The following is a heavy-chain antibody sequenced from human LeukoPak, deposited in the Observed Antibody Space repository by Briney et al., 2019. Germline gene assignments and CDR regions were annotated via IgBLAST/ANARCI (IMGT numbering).Heavy chain of an antibody. D-gene: IGHD6-6*01. J-gene: IGHJ4*02. CDR3: TREYSSSSEY. V-gene: IGHV4-39*02. CDR2: IYYSGTT. Sequence: EPSETLSLTCTVSSGSISSSSYHWAWIRQPPGKGLEWIGSIYYSGTTYYNPPLKSRVTISVDTSKNQFSLKLSSVTAADTAVYYCTREYSSSSEYWGQGTLVTVPS. CDR1: SGSISSSSYH.